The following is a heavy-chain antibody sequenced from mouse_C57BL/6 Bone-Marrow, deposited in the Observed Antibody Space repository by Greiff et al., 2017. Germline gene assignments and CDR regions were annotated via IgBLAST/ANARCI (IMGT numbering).Heavy chain of an antibody. J-gene: IGHJ2*01. V-gene: IGHV1-15*01. CDR2: IDPETGGT. CDR3: TVTSVVATNFDY. CDR1: GYTFTDYE. D-gene: IGHD1-1*01. Sequence: VQLQQSGAELVRPGASVTLSCKASGYTFTDYEMHWVKQTPVHGLEWIGAIDPETGGTASNQKFKGKAILTADKSSSAAYMELRSLTSEDSAVYYCTVTSVVATNFDYWGQGTTLTVAA.